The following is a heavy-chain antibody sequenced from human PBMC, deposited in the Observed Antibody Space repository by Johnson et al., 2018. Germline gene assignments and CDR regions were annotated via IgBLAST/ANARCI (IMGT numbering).Heavy chain of an antibody. CDR2: ISYDGSNK. J-gene: IGHJ6*02. D-gene: IGHD2-2*02. Sequence: QVQLVESGGGVVQPGRSXRLSCAASGFTFSSYGMHWVRQAPGKGLEWVAVISYDGSNKYYADSVKGRFTISRDNSKNTLYLQMNSLRAEDTAVYYWAKDRVVVVPAAIYYYGMDVWGQGTTVTVSS. CDR3: AKDRVVVVPAAIYYYGMDV. V-gene: IGHV3-30*18. CDR1: GFTFSSYG.